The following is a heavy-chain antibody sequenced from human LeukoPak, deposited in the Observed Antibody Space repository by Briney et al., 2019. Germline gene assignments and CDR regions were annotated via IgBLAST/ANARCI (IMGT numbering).Heavy chain of an antibody. V-gene: IGHV4-39*01. D-gene: IGHD2-2*02. CDR1: GGSLSSNSYY. Sequence: SETLSLTCTVSGGSLSSNSYYWGWIRQPPGKGLEWIGSIYYSGSTYYNPSLKSRVTISVDTSKNQFSLKLSSVTAADTAVYYCAYTSPFDYWGQGTLVTVSS. CDR3: AYTSPFDY. CDR2: IYYSGST. J-gene: IGHJ4*02.